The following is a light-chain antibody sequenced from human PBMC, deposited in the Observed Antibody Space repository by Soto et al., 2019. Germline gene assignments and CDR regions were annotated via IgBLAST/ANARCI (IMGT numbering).Light chain of an antibody. CDR3: HQYGSSPLT. Sequence: EIVCSQSPGTLSVSKGERATVSCRASQSVSSNSLAWYQQKPGQAPRLLIYGASSRATGVPDRFGASGSGTDFTLTISRLEPEDFAVYFCHQYGSSPLTFGQGTKVDIK. V-gene: IGKV3-20*01. J-gene: IGKJ1*01. CDR1: QSVSSNS. CDR2: GAS.